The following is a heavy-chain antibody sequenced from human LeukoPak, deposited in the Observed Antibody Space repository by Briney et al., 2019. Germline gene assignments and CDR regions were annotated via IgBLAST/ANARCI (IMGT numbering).Heavy chain of an antibody. CDR1: GGSISSGGYY. V-gene: IGHV4-31*03. CDR3: ARVGQWLVLQHYGMDV. CDR2: IYYSGST. Sequence: SETLSLTCTVSGGSISSGGYYWSWIRQHPGKGLEWIGYIYYSGSTYYNPSPKSRVTISVDTSKNQFSLKLSSVTAADTAVYYCARVGQWLVLQHYGMDVWGQGTTVTVSS. D-gene: IGHD6-19*01. J-gene: IGHJ6*02.